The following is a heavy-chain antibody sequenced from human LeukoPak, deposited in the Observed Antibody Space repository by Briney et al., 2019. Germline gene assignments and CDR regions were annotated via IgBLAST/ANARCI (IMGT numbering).Heavy chain of an antibody. D-gene: IGHD4-17*01. J-gene: IGHJ5*02. CDR3: ARSPVTFWFDP. V-gene: IGHV1-46*01. CDR1: GYTFTSYY. CDR2: INPRGGST. Sequence: ASVKVSCKASGYTFTSYYMHWVRQAPGQGLEWMGIINPRGGSTSYAQKFQGRVTMTRDTSISTAYMELSRLRSDDTAVYYCARSPVTFWFDPWGQGTLVTVSS.